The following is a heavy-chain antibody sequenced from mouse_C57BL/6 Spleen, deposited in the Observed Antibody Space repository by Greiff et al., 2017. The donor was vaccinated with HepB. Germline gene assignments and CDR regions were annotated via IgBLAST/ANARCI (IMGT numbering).Heavy chain of an antibody. V-gene: IGHV1-53*01. CDR1: GYTFTSYW. CDR2: INPSNGGT. Sequence: QVQLQQSGPELVKPGASVKLSCKASGYTFTSYWMYWVKQRPGQGLEWIGNINPSNGGTNYNEKFKSKATLTVDKTSSTAYMQLSRLTSEDTAFYYCAREGVYCYGRGYFDVWGTGATVTVSS. J-gene: IGHJ1*03. CDR3: AREGVYCYGRGYFDV. D-gene: IGHD1-1*01.